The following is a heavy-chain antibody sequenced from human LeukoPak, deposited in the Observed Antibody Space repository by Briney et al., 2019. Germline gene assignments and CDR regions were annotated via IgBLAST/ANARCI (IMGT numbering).Heavy chain of an antibody. Sequence: SETLSLTCTVSGGSISSYYWSWIRQPPGKGLEWIGYIYYSGSTNYNPSLKSRVTISVDTSKHQSSLKLSSVTAADTAVYYCARGVGATISYYHYYIDVWGKGTTVTVSS. J-gene: IGHJ6*03. CDR3: ARGVGATISYYHYYIDV. V-gene: IGHV4-59*01. CDR1: GGSISSYY. CDR2: IYYSGST. D-gene: IGHD1-26*01.